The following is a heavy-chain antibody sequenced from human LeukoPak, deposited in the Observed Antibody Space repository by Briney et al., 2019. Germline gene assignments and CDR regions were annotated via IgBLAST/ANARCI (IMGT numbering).Heavy chain of an antibody. Sequence: GGSLRLSCAASGFTFSSYEMNWVRQAPGKGLEWVSYISSSGSTIYYADSVKGRFTISRDNAKNSLYLQMNSLRAEDTAVYYCAKGGYDYVEVAYFDYWGQGTLVTVSS. CDR3: AKGGYDYVEVAYFDY. CDR2: ISSSGSTI. D-gene: IGHD5-12*01. J-gene: IGHJ4*02. CDR1: GFTFSSYE. V-gene: IGHV3-48*03.